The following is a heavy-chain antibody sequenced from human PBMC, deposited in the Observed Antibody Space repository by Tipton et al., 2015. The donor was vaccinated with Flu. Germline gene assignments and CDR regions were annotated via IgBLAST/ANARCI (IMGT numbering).Heavy chain of an antibody. CDR1: GFIVSDNF. CDR2: IYAGGTT. V-gene: IGHV3-66*02. D-gene: IGHD5-12*01. J-gene: IGHJ5*02. CDR3: ARDVSGYSGYVP. Sequence: SLRLSCAASGFIVSDNFMSWVRQAPGKGLEWVSIIYAGGTTSYADSVKGRFTISKDNSKNTLYLQMNSLRPEDTAVYYCARDVSGYSGYVPWGQGTLVTVSS.